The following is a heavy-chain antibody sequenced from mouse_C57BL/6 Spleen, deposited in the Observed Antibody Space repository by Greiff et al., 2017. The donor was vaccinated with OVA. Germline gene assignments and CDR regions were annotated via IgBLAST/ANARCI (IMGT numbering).Heavy chain of an antibody. J-gene: IGHJ4*01. CDR3: ARRITTVVARGLDY. D-gene: IGHD1-1*01. Sequence: EVHLVESGPGLVKPSQSLSLTCSVTGYSITSGYYWNWIRQFPGNKLEWMGYISYDGSNNYNPSLKNRISITRDTSKNQFFLKLNSVTTEDTATYYCARRITTVVARGLDYWGQGTSVTVSS. V-gene: IGHV3-6*01. CDR1: GYSITSGYY. CDR2: ISYDGSN.